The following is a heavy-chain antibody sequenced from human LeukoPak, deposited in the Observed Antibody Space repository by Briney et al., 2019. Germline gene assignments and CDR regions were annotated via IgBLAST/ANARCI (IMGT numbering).Heavy chain of an antibody. CDR2: ISSSGSSI. CDR3: ARDDSASAGIEY. V-gene: IGHV3-21*01. CDR1: GFSFSSST. D-gene: IGHD3-10*01. J-gene: IGHJ4*02. Sequence: GGSLRLSCAASGFSFSSSTMNWVRQAPGRGLEWVSSISSSGSSIYYADSVKGRFTISRDNAKNSLYLQMNSLRAEDTAVYYCARDDSASAGIEYWGQGTLVTVSS.